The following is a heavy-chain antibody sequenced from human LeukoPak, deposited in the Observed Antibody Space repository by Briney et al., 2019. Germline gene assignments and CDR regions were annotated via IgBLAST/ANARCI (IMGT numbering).Heavy chain of an antibody. Sequence: GGSLRLSCAASGFTFSDYYMSWIRQAPGKGLEWVSSISSSSSYIYYADSVKGRFTISRDNAKNSLYLQMNSLRAEDTAVYYCARGRRDIVVVPAAAAFDIWGQGTMVTVSS. CDR3: ARGRRDIVVVPAAAAFDI. CDR2: ISSSSSYI. D-gene: IGHD2-2*01. J-gene: IGHJ3*02. CDR1: GFTFSDYY. V-gene: IGHV3-11*06.